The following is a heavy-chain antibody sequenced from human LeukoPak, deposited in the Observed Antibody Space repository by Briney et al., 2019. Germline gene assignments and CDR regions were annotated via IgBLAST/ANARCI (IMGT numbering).Heavy chain of an antibody. V-gene: IGHV4-39*01. CDR2: IYYSGST. Sequence: SETLSLTCTVSGGSISSSSYYWGWIRQPPGKGLEWIGTIYYSGSTYYNPSLKSRVTISVDTSKNQFSLKLSSVTAADTAVYYCARVGPYDFWSGYYAASFDYWGQGTLVTVSS. D-gene: IGHD3-3*01. CDR3: ARVGPYDFWSGYYAASFDY. CDR1: GGSISSSSYY. J-gene: IGHJ4*02.